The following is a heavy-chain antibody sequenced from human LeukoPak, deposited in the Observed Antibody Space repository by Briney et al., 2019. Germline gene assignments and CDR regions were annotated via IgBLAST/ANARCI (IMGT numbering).Heavy chain of an antibody. Sequence: SGGSLRLSCAASGFTFDDYAMHWVCQAPGKGLEWVSLISWDGGSTYYADSVKGRFTISRDNSKNSLYLQMNSLRAEDTALYYCAKDYGRYYYYMDVWRKGTTVTVSS. D-gene: IGHD1-14*01. CDR3: AKDYGRYYYYMDV. V-gene: IGHV3-43D*03. J-gene: IGHJ6*03. CDR2: ISWDGGST. CDR1: GFTFDDYA.